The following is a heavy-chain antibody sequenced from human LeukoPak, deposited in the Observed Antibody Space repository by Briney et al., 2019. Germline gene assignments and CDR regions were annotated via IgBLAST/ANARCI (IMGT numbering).Heavy chain of an antibody. D-gene: IGHD6-13*01. CDR2: INHSGST. Sequence: SETLSLTCAVYGGSFSGYYWSWIRQPPGKRLEWIGEINHSGSTNYNPSLKSRVTISVDTSKNQFSLKLSSVTAADTAVYYCARGQGIAAAGTPFDYWGQGTLVTVSS. V-gene: IGHV4-34*01. CDR3: ARGQGIAAAGTPFDY. CDR1: GGSFSGYY. J-gene: IGHJ4*02.